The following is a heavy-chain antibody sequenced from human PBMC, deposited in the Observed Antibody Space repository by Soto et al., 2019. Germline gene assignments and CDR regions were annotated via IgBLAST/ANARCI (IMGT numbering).Heavy chain of an antibody. CDR3: ARALLRDYYYYGMDV. V-gene: IGHV3-23*01. Sequence: EVQLLESGGGLVQPGGSLRLSCAASGFTFSSYAMSWVRQAPGKGLEWVSAISGSGGSTYYADSVKGRFTISRDNSKNTLYLQMNSLRAEDTAVYYCARALLRDYYYYGMDVWGQGTTVTVSS. J-gene: IGHJ6*02. D-gene: IGHD1-26*01. CDR2: ISGSGGST. CDR1: GFTFSSYA.